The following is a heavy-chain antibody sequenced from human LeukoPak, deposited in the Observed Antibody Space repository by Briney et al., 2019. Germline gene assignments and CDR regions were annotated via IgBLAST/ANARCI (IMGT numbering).Heavy chain of an antibody. D-gene: IGHD1-26*01. CDR2: IKQDGSEK. CDR1: GFTFSSYW. V-gene: IGHV3-7*01. J-gene: IGHJ6*02. CDR3: ARDPTTASGDYYGMDV. Sequence: GGSLRLSCAASGFTFSSYWMSWVRQAPGRGLEWVANIKQDGSEKYYVDSVKGRFTISRDNAKNSLYLQMNSLRAEDTAVYYCARDPTTASGDYYGMDVWGQGTTVTVSS.